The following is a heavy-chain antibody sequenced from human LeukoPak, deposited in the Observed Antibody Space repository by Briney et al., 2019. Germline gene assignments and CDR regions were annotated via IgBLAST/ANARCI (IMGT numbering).Heavy chain of an antibody. V-gene: IGHV3-30*02. CDR1: GFAFRNYA. CDR2: IWHDGSNK. D-gene: IGHD4-17*01. CDR3: VKDRYGDLDY. Sequence: GGSLRLSCAASGFAFRNYAMTWVRQAPGKGLEWVAIIWHDGSNKYYVETVKGRFTISRDNSKNTLNLQMDSLRIEDTGMYYCVKDRYGDLDYWGQGTLVTVSS. J-gene: IGHJ4*02.